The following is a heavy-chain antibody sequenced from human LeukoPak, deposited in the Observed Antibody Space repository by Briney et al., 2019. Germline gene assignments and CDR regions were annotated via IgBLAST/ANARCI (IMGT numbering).Heavy chain of an antibody. D-gene: IGHD6-19*01. V-gene: IGHV4-61*02. CDR1: GGSISSGHYY. CDR3: ARGSSVGGTLFHHY. CDR2: VDTSGQT. J-gene: IGHJ4*02. Sequence: SETLSLTCAVSGGSISSGHYYWTWIRQPAGKGLEWIGCVDTSGQTNYNPSVKSRVTMSLDTSKNQFSVNLTSVTAADTGSYYCARGSSVGGTLFHHYWGQGTLVSVSS.